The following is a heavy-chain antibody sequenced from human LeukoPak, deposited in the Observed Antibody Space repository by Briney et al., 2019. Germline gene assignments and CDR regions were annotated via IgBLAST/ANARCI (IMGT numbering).Heavy chain of an antibody. V-gene: IGHV3-33*01. CDR3: ARDRLGSGY. J-gene: IGHJ4*02. CDR1: GFTFSSFG. CDR2: IWYDASDR. D-gene: IGHD2-21*01. Sequence: GGSLRLSCAASGFTFSSFGMHWVRQAPGKGLEWVAVIWYDASDRYYADSVKGRFTISRDNSKNTLFLQMNSLRAEDTAVYYCARDRLGSGYWGQGTLVTVSS.